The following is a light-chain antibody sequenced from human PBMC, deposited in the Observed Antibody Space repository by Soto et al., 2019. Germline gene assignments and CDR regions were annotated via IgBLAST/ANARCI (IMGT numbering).Light chain of an antibody. CDR2: EVS. CDR3: SSYTSSSNFCV. Sequence: QSALTQPASVSGSPGQSITISCTGTSSDVGGYNYVSWYQHHPGRAPRLMIYEVSNRPSGVSNRFSGSKSGNTASLTISGLQAEDEADYYCSSYTSSSNFCVFGTGTKLNVL. J-gene: IGLJ1*01. V-gene: IGLV2-14*01. CDR1: SSDVGGYNY.